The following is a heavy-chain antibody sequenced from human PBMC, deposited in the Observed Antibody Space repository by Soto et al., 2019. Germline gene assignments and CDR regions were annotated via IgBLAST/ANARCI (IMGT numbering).Heavy chain of an antibody. CDR2: LNPGNGDT. J-gene: IGHJ1*01. D-gene: IGHD3-10*01. CDR1: GYTFTAFA. Sequence: QVQLVQSGAEVKKPGASVKVSCQASGYTFTAFALHWMRQAPGESLEWMGWLNPGNGDTRYSQKFRGRMSILRDTSTSTAYMELSSLRSEDTAVYYCARDRTRGVAYFQHWGQGTLVTVSS. CDR3: ARDRTRGVAYFQH. V-gene: IGHV1-3*01.